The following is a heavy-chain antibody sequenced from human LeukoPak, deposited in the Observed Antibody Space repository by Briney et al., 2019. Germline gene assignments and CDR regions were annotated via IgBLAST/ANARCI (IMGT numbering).Heavy chain of an antibody. CDR2: IYSGGST. D-gene: IGHD6-6*01. CDR1: GFAVCSNY. V-gene: IGHV3-53*01. CDR3: ARFYSSSSSSYDFDY. Sequence: AGGSLRLSCAASGFAVCSNYMSWVRQSRGKGLEWVSVIYSGGSTYYADSVKGRFTIARDNTKNTLYLQMNSLRAEDTAMYYCARFYSSSSSSYDFDYWGQGTLVTVSS. J-gene: IGHJ4*02.